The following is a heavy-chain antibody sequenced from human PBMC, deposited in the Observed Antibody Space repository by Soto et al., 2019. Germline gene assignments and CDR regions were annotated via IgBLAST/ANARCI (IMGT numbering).Heavy chain of an antibody. CDR3: ARARQLVPLRSNYFDY. D-gene: IGHD6-13*01. CDR2: TYYRSKWYN. Sequence: PSQTLSLTCAISGDSVSSNSAAWNWIRQSPSRGLEWLGRTYYRSKWYNDYAVSVKSRITINPDTSKNQFSLQLNSVTPEDTAVYYCARARQLVPLRSNYFDYWGQGTLVTVSS. CDR1: GDSVSSNSAA. J-gene: IGHJ4*02. V-gene: IGHV6-1*01.